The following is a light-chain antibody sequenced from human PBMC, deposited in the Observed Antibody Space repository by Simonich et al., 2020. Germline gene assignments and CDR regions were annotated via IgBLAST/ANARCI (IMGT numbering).Light chain of an antibody. CDR1: QSVSSN. CDR2: GAS. CDR3: QQYNNWPLT. V-gene: IGKV3-15*01. J-gene: IGKJ4*01. Sequence: EIVMTQSPATLSVSPGERATLSCRASQSVSSNLAWSQQKPGQATRLLIYGASPRATGIPARFRGSGSGTEFTLTISSMQSEDVAVYYCQQYNNWPLTFGGGTKVEIK.